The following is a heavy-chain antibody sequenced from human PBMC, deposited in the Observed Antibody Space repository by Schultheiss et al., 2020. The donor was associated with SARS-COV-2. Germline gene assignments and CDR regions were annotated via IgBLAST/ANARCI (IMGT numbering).Heavy chain of an antibody. CDR3: TRPIGTVYYHYGMDV. CDR2: ISDSGYTR. J-gene: IGHJ6*02. Sequence: GGSLRLSCAASGFTFRSYWVHWVRQAPGKGLEWVSIISDSGYTRYYTDSVQGRFSISRDNARNTLSLQMNSLRVEDTAVYFCTRPIGTVYYHYGMDVWGQGTTVTVSS. CDR1: GFTFRSYW. V-gene: IGHV3-21*04. D-gene: IGHD3-10*01.